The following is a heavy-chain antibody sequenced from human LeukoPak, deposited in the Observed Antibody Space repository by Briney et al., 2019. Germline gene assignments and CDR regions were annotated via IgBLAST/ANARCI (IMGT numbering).Heavy chain of an antibody. J-gene: IGHJ4*02. V-gene: IGHV3-23*01. D-gene: IGHD6-13*01. Sequence: GGSLRLSCAASGFTFSNAWMSWVRRAPGKGLEWVSAISGSGGSTYYADSVKGRFTISRDNSKNTLYLQMNSLRAEDTAVYYCAKGSSWYYFDYWGQGTLVTVSS. CDR3: AKGSSWYYFDY. CDR2: ISGSGGST. CDR1: GFTFSNAW.